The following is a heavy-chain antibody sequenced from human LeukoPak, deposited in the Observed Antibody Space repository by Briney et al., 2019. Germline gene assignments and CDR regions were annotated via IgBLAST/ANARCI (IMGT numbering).Heavy chain of an antibody. CDR2: IKVAGSQK. Sequence: GGSLRLSCAASGFTFINYYMTWVRQAPGKGLEWVATIKVAGSQKHYVDSVRGRFTISRDNAKNSLFLQMNSLRAEDTALYYCVRDRKYRIVGTTQHYFGCWGQGTLVSVSS. V-gene: IGHV3-7*01. J-gene: IGHJ4*02. CDR1: GFTFINYY. CDR3: VRDRKYRIVGTTQHYFGC. D-gene: IGHD1-26*01.